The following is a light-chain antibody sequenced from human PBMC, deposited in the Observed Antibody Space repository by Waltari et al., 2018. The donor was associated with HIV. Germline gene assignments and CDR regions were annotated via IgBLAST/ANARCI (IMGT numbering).Light chain of an antibody. CDR2: ATS. J-gene: IGKJ4*01. Sequence: IQMAQSPASLSASIGDRVTITCRSSRVIGRSLAWFQQKPGQSPMALIYATSILHTGVPARFNGSRSGTEFALTIANLEAADFGTYYCQQYDDLPRTFGGGT. V-gene: IGKV1-16*01. CDR3: QQYDDLPRT. CDR1: RVIGRS.